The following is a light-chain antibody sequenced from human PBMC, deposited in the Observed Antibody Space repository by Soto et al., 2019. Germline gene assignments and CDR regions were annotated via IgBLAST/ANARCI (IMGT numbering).Light chain of an antibody. Sequence: EIVMTLSPASLSVSPGEGATLSCRASQSVNSNLAWYQQKPGQAPRLLIFGASTRAPGIPSGFSGSGSGTDFTLTISSLQSEDFAVYYCQQYNYWPWTFGQGTKVDIK. V-gene: IGKV3D-15*01. CDR1: QSVNSN. J-gene: IGKJ1*01. CDR3: QQYNYWPWT. CDR2: GAS.